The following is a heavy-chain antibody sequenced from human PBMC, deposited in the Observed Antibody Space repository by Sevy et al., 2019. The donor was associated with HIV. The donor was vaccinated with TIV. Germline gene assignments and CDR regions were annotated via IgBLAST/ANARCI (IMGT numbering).Heavy chain of an antibody. J-gene: IGHJ4*02. Sequence: GGSLRLSGAASGFTFSTYGMHWVRQAPGKGLEWVAFIRYDESEQYCADSVKGRCTISRDNSKSTLYLRLSSLRDEDTAVYYCAKDPRPSHRITTFGGVDYFEYWGQGTLVTVSS. D-gene: IGHD3-3*01. V-gene: IGHV3-30*02. CDR2: IRYDESEQ. CDR3: AKDPRPSHRITTFGGVDYFEY. CDR1: GFTFSTYG.